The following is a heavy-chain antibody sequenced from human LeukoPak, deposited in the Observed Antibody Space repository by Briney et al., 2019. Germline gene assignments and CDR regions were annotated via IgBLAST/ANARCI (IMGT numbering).Heavy chain of an antibody. Sequence: GGSLRLSCAVSGFTVTDNYMSWVRQAPGKGLQWVSVIYPDGRTYYADSVKGRFTIPRDISRNTLLLQMNNLRADDTAVHYCARTNPVYGDYDYWGQGTLVTVSS. D-gene: IGHD4-17*01. V-gene: IGHV3-53*01. J-gene: IGHJ4*02. CDR1: GFTVTDNY. CDR3: ARTNPVYGDYDY. CDR2: IYPDGRT.